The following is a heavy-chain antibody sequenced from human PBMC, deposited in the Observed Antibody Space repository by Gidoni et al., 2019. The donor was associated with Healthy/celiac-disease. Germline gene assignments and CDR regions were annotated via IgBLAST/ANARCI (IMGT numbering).Heavy chain of an antibody. Sequence: QVQLVESGGGLVKPGGSLRLSCTASGFNFSDYYLTWVRQAPGKGLEWVSYISSSSTYTNYADSVKGRFTISRDNAKNSLYLQMNSLRAEDTAVYYCARIPIYCSGGSCYLDLWGRGTLVTVSS. CDR1: GFNFSDYY. CDR2: ISSSSTYT. J-gene: IGHJ2*01. D-gene: IGHD2-15*01. V-gene: IGHV3-11*06. CDR3: ARIPIYCSGGSCYLDL.